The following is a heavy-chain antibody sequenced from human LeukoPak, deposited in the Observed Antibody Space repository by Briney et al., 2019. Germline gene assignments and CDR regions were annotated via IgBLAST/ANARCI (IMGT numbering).Heavy chain of an antibody. CDR1: GYSFTTYW. V-gene: IGHV5-51*01. J-gene: IGHJ4*02. Sequence: GESLKISCKSSGYSFTTYWIGWVRQMPGKGLECMGIIYPGDSDTRYSPSFQGQVIISADKSISTAYLQFSGLKASDTAMYYCARRRAVAGSYYFDYWGQGSLVTVSS. D-gene: IGHD6-19*01. CDR3: ARRRAVAGSYYFDY. CDR2: IYPGDSDT.